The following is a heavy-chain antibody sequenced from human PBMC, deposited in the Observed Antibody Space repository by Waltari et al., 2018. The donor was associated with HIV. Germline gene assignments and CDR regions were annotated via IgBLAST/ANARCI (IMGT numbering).Heavy chain of an antibody. CDR2: ISPPDSDL. V-gene: IGHV5-51*01. CDR1: GFTNYW. D-gene: IGHD3-10*01. CDR3: SRLNYFRSGTYSPPYFDY. Sequence: VQLVQSGAEVKKPGESLKISCNYSGFTNYWIAWVRHLPGKGLECMGIISPPDSDLRYRPSFQGQVPLSADKSSPTAYLQWSSLKASDTAMYYCSRLNYFRSGTYSPPYFDYWGQGTLVTVSS. J-gene: IGHJ4*02.